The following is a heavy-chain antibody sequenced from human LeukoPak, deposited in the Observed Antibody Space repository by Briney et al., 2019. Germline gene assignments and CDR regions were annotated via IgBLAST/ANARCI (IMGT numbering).Heavy chain of an antibody. D-gene: IGHD2-8*01. CDR1: GFTFSDYY. CDR2: IQNDGSNE. Sequence: PGGSLRLSCAASGFTFSDYYMSWIRQAPGKGLEWVAYIQNDGSNEQYADSVKGRFSISRDSSKNILYLQMNSLRAEDTAVYYCAKDRCSNGIGCYYYYMDVWGKGTTVTISS. V-gene: IGHV3-30*02. CDR3: AKDRCSNGIGCYYYYMDV. J-gene: IGHJ6*03.